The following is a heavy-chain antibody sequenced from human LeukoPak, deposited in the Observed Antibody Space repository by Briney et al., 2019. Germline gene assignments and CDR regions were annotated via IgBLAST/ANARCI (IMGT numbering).Heavy chain of an antibody. Sequence: GGSLRLSCAASGFTVSSNYMSWVRQAPGKGLEWVSVIYSGGSTYYADSVKGRFTISRDNSKNTLYLQMNNLRAEDTAVYYCARQWIQLRLIDYWGQGTLVTVSS. V-gene: IGHV3-53*05. CDR3: ARQWIQLRLIDY. CDR2: IYSGGST. J-gene: IGHJ4*02. CDR1: GFTVSSNY. D-gene: IGHD5-18*01.